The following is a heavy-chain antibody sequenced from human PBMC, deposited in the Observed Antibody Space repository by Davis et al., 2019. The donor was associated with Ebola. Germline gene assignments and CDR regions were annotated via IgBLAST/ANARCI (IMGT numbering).Heavy chain of an antibody. D-gene: IGHD2-2*01. V-gene: IGHV4-4*02. CDR1: GGSISSSNW. CDR3: ARVVGGCSSTSCFFDP. Sequence: MPGGSLRLSCAVSGGSISSSNWWTWVRPPPGKGPEWIGGIYHSGSTYYNPSLKSRVTISVEKSKNQFSLKLTSVTAADTAMYYCARVVGGCSSTSCFFDPWGQGTLVTVSS. J-gene: IGHJ5*02. CDR2: IYHSGST.